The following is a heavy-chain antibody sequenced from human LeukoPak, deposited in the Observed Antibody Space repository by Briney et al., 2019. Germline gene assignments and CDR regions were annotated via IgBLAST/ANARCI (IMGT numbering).Heavy chain of an antibody. CDR3: ARDVEAAAGLGFDY. CDR1: GGSISSYY. J-gene: IGHJ4*02. Sequence: PSETLSLTCTVSGGSISSYYWSWLRQPPGKGLEWIGYIYYSGSTNYNPSLKSRVTISVDTSKNQFSLKLSSVTAADTAVYYCARDVEAAAGLGFDYWGQGTLVTVSS. V-gene: IGHV4-59*01. CDR2: IYYSGST. D-gene: IGHD6-13*01.